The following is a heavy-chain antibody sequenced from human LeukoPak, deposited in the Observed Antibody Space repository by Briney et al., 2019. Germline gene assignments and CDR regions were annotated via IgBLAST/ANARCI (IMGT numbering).Heavy chain of an antibody. CDR2: IYHSGTT. V-gene: IGHV4-4*02. J-gene: IGHJ5*02. CDR3: ARADIYGSGSSRFDP. D-gene: IGHD3-10*01. Sequence: GSLRLSCAASVFTVSSNYMSWVRQPPGQGLEWIGEIYHSGTTNYSPSLKSRVSISVDRSKNQFSLRLSSVTAADTAVYYCARADIYGSGSSRFDPWGQGTLVTVSS. CDR1: VFTVSSNY.